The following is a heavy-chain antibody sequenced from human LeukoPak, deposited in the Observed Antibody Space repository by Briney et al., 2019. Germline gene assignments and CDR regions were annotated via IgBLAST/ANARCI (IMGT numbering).Heavy chain of an antibody. CDR1: GYTFTSYG. CDR2: IISILGIA. V-gene: IGHV1-69*04. D-gene: IGHD4-17*01. J-gene: IGHJ3*02. Sequence: SVKVSCKASGYTFTSYGISWVRQAPGQGLEWMGRIISILGIANYAQKFQGRVTITADKSTSTAYMELSSLRSEDTAVYYCARDHDYGDYVDAFDIWGQGTMVTVSS. CDR3: ARDHDYGDYVDAFDI.